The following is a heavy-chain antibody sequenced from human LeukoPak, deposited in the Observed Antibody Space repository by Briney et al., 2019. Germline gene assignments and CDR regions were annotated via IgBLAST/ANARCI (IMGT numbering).Heavy chain of an antibody. J-gene: IGHJ4*02. CDR1: EFTFSGYS. V-gene: IGHV3-33*08. Sequence: GGSLRLSCAASEFTFSGYSVNWVRQAPGKGLEWVAVIWYDGSNKYYADSVKGRFTISRDNSKNTLYLQMNSLRAEDTAVYYCARESAYSSGWYGTPNFDYWGQGTLVTVSS. CDR3: ARESAYSSGWYGTPNFDY. D-gene: IGHD6-19*01. CDR2: IWYDGSNK.